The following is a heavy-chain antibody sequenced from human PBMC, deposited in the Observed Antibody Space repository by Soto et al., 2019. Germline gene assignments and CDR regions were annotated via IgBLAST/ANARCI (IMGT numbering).Heavy chain of an antibody. D-gene: IGHD3-3*01. Sequence: NPSETLSLTCAVSGGSISSSNWWSWVRQPPGKGLEWIGEIYHSGSTNYNPSLKSRVTISVDKSKNQFSLKLSSVTAADTAVYYCARDRGNYDFWSGDYYYYGMDVWGQGTTVTVSS. J-gene: IGHJ6*02. CDR1: GGSISSSNW. CDR3: ARDRGNYDFWSGDYYYYGMDV. CDR2: IYHSGST. V-gene: IGHV4-4*02.